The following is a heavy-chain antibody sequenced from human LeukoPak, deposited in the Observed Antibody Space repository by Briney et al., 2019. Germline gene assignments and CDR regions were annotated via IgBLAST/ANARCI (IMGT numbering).Heavy chain of an antibody. CDR2: ISGSGGST. CDR3: AKVWWQWLVLRSGFGY. V-gene: IGHV3-23*01. J-gene: IGHJ4*02. Sequence: GALRLSCAASGFTFSSYAMSWVRRAPGKGLEWVSAISGSGGSTYYADSVKGRFTISRDNSKNTLYLQMNSLRAEDTAVYYCAKVWWQWLVLRSGFGYWGQGTLVTVSS. D-gene: IGHD6-19*01. CDR1: GFTFSSYA.